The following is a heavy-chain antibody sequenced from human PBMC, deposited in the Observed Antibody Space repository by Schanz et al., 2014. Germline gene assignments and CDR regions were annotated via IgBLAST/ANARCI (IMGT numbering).Heavy chain of an antibody. CDR1: GGDIGNYY. J-gene: IGHJ5*02. CDR2: IHQSGGT. V-gene: IGHV4-59*08. CDR3: AKFLYDDPS. D-gene: IGHD3-3*01. Sequence: QVQLQESGPGLVKPSETLSLTCSVSGGDIGNYYWSWIRQPPGKGLEWIGYIHQSGGTNYNPSLKSRVTILVDTSKNHFPRRLPSLTAADTAVYYCAKFLYDDPSWGQGTLVTVSS.